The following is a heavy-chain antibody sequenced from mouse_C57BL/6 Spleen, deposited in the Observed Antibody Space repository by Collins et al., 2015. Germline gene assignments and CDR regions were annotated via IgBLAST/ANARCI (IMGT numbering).Heavy chain of an antibody. CDR3: ARSIYYYGSSDV. CDR1: GYTFTSYW. J-gene: IGHJ1*03. D-gene: IGHD1-1*01. Sequence: QVQLQQPGAELVKPGASVKLSCKASGYTFTSYWMHWVKQRPGQGLEWIGMIHPNSGSTNYNEKFKSKATLTVDKSSSTAYMQLSSLTSEDSAVYYCARSIYYYGSSDVWGTGTTVTVSS. CDR2: IHPNSGST. V-gene: IGHV1-64*01.